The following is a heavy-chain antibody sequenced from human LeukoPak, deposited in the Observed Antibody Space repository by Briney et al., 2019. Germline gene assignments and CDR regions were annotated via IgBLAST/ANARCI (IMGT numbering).Heavy chain of an antibody. CDR1: GFTFSSYW. CDR2: IKPDGSEK. D-gene: IGHD5-12*01. V-gene: IGHV3-7*01. CDR3: ARGKATDY. J-gene: IGHJ4*02. Sequence: PGGSLRLSCAAPGFTFSSYWMSLVRQAPGKGLDLVANIKPDGSEKYYVDSVKGRFTISRDNAKNSLYLQMNSLRAEDTAVYYCARGKATDYWGQGTLVTVSS.